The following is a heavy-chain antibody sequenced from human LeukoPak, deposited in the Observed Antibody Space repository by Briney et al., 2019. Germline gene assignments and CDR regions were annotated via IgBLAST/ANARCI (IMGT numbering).Heavy chain of an antibody. CDR3: ACCSSTSCPDY. V-gene: IGHV4-61*10. D-gene: IGHD2-2*01. J-gene: IGHJ4*02. CDR1: NGSMRSGSYY. CDR2: IYYSGST. Sequence: PSETLSLTCSVSNGSMRSGSYYWGWIRQPAGKGLEWIGYIYYSGSTNYNPSLKSRVTISVDTSKNQFSLKLSSVTAADTAVYYCACCSSTSCPDYWGQGTLVTVSS.